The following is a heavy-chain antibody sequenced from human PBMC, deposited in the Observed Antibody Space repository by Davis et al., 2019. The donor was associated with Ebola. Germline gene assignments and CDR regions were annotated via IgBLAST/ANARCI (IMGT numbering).Heavy chain of an antibody. D-gene: IGHD4-17*01. CDR2: ISGSSSYI. CDR3: ARAKVTTVTTANYYYYYTMDV. Sequence: PGGSLRLSCAASGFTFSNYIINWVRQAPGKGLEWVSSISGSSSYIYYADSVKGRFTISRDNSKNSMYLQMNSLRVEDTAVYYCARAKVTTVTTANYYYYYTMDVWGQGTTVTVSS. CDR1: GFTFSNYI. V-gene: IGHV3-21*01. J-gene: IGHJ6*02.